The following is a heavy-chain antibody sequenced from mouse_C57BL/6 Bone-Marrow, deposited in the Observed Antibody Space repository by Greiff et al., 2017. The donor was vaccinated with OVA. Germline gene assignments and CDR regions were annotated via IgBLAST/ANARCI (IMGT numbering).Heavy chain of an antibody. CDR1: GFTFSDYG. CDR2: ISSGSSTI. V-gene: IGHV5-17*01. D-gene: IGHD1-1*01. Sequence: EVQGVESGGGLVKPGGSLKLSCAASGFTFSDYGMHWVRQAPEKGLEWVAYISSGSSTIYYADTVKGRFTISRDNAKNTLFLQMTSLRSEDTAMYYCAKGRITTFAYWGQGTLVTVSA. CDR3: AKGRITTFAY. J-gene: IGHJ3*01.